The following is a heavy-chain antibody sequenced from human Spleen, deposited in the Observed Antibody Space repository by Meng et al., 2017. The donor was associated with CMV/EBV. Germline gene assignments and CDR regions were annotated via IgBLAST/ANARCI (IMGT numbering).Heavy chain of an antibody. D-gene: IGHD3-22*01. Sequence: GGSLRLSCAASGFTFNTYAMPWVREAPGKGLEWVAVISYAGSNKYTADSVQGQLTISRDNSKNNLYLQMNSLTVEDTAVYYCVRDQGGESMIAVIIERFGMDVWGQGTTVTVSS. CDR1: GFTFNTYA. V-gene: IGHV3-30*04. CDR2: ISYAGSNK. J-gene: IGHJ6*02. CDR3: VRDQGGESMIAVIIERFGMDV.